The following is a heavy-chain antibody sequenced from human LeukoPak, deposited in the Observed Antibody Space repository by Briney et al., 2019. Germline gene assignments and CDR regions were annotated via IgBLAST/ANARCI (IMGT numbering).Heavy chain of an antibody. CDR2: ISAYNGNT. J-gene: IGHJ4*02. CDR1: GYTFTSYG. V-gene: IGHV1-18*04. D-gene: IGHD3-10*01. CDR3: ARDQSRYYGSGSYSPWNY. Sequence: ASVKVSCKASGYTFTSYGISWVRQAPGQGLEWMGWISAYNGNTNYAQKLKGRVTMTTDTSTSTAYMELRSLRLDDTAVYYWARDQSRYYGSGSYSPWNYWGQGTLVTVSS.